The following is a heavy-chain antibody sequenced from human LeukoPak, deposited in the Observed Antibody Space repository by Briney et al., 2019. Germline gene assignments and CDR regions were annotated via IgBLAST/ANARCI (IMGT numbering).Heavy chain of an antibody. CDR2: ISTSSSYI. V-gene: IGHV3-21*01. CDR3: ARVVRNYYDSSGYYPYYFDY. D-gene: IGHD3-22*01. CDR1: GFTFSSYS. Sequence: PWGSLRLSCAASGFTFSSYSMNWVRQAPGKGLEWVSSISTSSSYIYYADSVKGRFTISRDNAKNSLYLQMNSLRAEDTAVYYCARVVRNYYDSSGYYPYYFDYWGQGTLVTVSS. J-gene: IGHJ4*02.